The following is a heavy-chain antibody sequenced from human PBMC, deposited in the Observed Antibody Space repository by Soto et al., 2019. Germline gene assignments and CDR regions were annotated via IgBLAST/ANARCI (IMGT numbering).Heavy chain of an antibody. J-gene: IGHJ5*02. CDR1: GGTISSYA. Sequence: SVKVSCKSSGGTISSYASSWVRQDPGQGLEWMGGIIPIFGTANYAQKFQGRVTITADESTSTAYMELSSLRSEDTAVYYCARDRTTVKDWFDPWGQGTLVTVS. CDR2: IIPIFGTA. CDR3: ARDRTTVKDWFDP. D-gene: IGHD4-17*01. V-gene: IGHV1-69*13.